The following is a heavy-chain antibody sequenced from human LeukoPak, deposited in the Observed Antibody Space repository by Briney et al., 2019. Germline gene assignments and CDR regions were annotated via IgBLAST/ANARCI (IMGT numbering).Heavy chain of an antibody. D-gene: IGHD3-10*01. V-gene: IGHV3-23*01. Sequence: GGSLRLSCAASGFTFSSYAMSWVRQAPGKGLEWVSAISGSGGSTYCADSVKGRFTISRDNSKNTLYLQMNSLRAEDTAVYYCAKGYGSGQNYYFDYWGQGTLVTVSS. J-gene: IGHJ4*02. CDR1: GFTFSSYA. CDR3: AKGYGSGQNYYFDY. CDR2: ISGSGGST.